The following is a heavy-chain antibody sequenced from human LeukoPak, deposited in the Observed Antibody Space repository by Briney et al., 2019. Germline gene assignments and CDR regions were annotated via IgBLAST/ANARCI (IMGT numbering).Heavy chain of an antibody. Sequence: GESLKISCKASGYTFTNYWIGWVRQMPGKGLEWMGIIYPGDSDTRCSPSFQGQVTISADKSITTAYLQWSGLKASDTAMYYCARSVSGSYPTFDYWGQGTLVTVSS. CDR1: GYTFTNYW. J-gene: IGHJ4*02. CDR2: IYPGDSDT. V-gene: IGHV5-51*01. D-gene: IGHD1-26*01. CDR3: ARSVSGSYPTFDY.